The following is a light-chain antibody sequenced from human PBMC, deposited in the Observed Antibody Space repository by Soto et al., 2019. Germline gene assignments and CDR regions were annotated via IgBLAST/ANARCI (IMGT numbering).Light chain of an antibody. J-gene: IGKJ1*01. CDR2: AAS. Sequence: DIQMTQSPSSLSASVGDRVTITCRASQSISSYLNWYQQKPGKAPKLLIYAASSLQSGVPSRFSGSGSGPDFTLTISSLQPEDFATYYCQQSYSTPRTLGQGTKLDTK. CDR3: QQSYSTPRT. CDR1: QSISSY. V-gene: IGKV1-39*01.